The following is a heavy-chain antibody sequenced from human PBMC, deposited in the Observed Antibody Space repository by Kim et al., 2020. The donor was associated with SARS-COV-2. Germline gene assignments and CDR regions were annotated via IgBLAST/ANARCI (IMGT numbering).Heavy chain of an antibody. D-gene: IGHD3-10*01. CDR3: ARTLSPYYYGSGTLYGMDV. CDR2: IYTSGST. V-gene: IGHV4-4*07. Sequence: SETLSLTCTVSGGSISSYYWSWIRQPAGKGLEWIGRIYTSGSTNYNPPLKSRVTMSVDTSKNQFSLKLSTVTAADTAVYYCARTLSPYYYGSGTLYGMDVWGRGTTVTVAS. J-gene: IGHJ6*02. CDR1: GGSISSYY.